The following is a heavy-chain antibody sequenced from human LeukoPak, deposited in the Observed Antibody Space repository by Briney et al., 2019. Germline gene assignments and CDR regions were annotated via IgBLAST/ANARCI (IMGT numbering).Heavy chain of an antibody. CDR3: ARMDMDTAMVTNYLDH. Sequence: ASVKISCKASGYTFTNNYMHWVRQAPAQGLEWMGVIHPSGSSTNYAQKFQGRVTMTKDTSTSTVYIELNTLRSDDTAVYYCARMDMDTAMVTNYLDHWGQGTLLIVSS. CDR1: GYTFTNNY. J-gene: IGHJ4*02. D-gene: IGHD5-18*01. V-gene: IGHV1-46*01. CDR2: IHPSGSST.